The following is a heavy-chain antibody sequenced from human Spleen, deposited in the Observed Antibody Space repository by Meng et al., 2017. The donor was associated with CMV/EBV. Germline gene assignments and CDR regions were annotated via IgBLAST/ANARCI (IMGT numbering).Heavy chain of an antibody. V-gene: IGHV3-21*01. CDR3: ARDREDGYNDY. J-gene: IGHJ4*02. Sequence: SWAGAGVTFSYYGMSWVRQAPGKGLEWVSSISSSSTYIYYADSVKGRFTISRDNAQNSLYLQMNGLRAEDTAVYYCARDREDGYNDYWGQGTLVTVSS. CDR2: ISSSSTYI. CDR1: GVTFSYYG. D-gene: IGHD5-24*01.